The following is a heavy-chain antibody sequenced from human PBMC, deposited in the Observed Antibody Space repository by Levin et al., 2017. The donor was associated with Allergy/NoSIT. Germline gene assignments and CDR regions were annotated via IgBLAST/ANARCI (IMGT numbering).Heavy chain of an antibody. Sequence: SQTLSLTCTVSGDSISSGTSYWGWIRQSPWMGLEWIGDMYYTGATYYNPSLKSRVTISIDTSKNQFSLKLSSVTAADTAVYYCARHQSYSNYAIDYWGQGTLVTVSS. CDR1: GDSISSGTSY. CDR2: MYYTGAT. J-gene: IGHJ4*02. V-gene: IGHV4-39*01. CDR3: ARHQSYSNYAIDY. D-gene: IGHD4-11*01.